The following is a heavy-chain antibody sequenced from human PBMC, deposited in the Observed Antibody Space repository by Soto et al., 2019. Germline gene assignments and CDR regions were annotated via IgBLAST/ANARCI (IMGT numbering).Heavy chain of an antibody. CDR1: GGFISSDY. CDR2: IYYSGST. J-gene: IGHJ6*02. D-gene: IGHD6-13*01. Sequence: SEALSLSWTVSGGFISSDYCSLSRQPPGKGQEWIGYIYYSGSTNYNPSLKSRVTITVDTSKNQFSLKLSSVTAADTAVYYCARGWAAGGHYYHYGMDVWGQGTTVTVSS. V-gene: IGHV4-59*01. CDR3: ARGWAAGGHYYHYGMDV.